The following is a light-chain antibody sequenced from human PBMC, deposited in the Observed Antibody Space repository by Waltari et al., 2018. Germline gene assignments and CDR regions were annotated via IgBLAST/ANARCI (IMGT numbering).Light chain of an antibody. CDR3: LMYMGSGIWV. Sequence: QTVVTQEPASSVSPGGTVTLTCSLSSGSFSSTSYVGWYRQTPGQAPRTLIYKINSRSAGVPDRFSGSFLGNKAALTITGAQADDESDYYCLMYMGSGIWVFGGGTKVTVL. V-gene: IGLV8-61*01. CDR1: SGSFSSTSY. CDR2: KIN. J-gene: IGLJ2*01.